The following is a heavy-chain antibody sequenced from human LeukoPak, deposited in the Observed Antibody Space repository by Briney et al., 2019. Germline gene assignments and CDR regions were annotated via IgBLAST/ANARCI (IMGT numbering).Heavy chain of an antibody. CDR1: GHTFTSYG. J-gene: IGHJ4*02. V-gene: IGHV1-18*04. CDR3: ATDRSSSQY. Sequence: ASVKVSCKASGHTFTSYGISWLRQPPGQALDWMGWITAKKDKTNYAHKFQVRVTITPDTSTSTVYMELGSLTSDDTAVYYCATDRSSSQYWGQGPLVIVSS. D-gene: IGHD6-13*01. CDR2: ITAKKDKT.